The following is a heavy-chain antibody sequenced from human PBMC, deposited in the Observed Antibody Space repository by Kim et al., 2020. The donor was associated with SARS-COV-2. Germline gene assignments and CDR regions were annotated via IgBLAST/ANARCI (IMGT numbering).Heavy chain of an antibody. CDR1: GYTFTSYA. V-gene: IGHV7-4-1*02. D-gene: IGHD3-9*01. Sequence: ASVKVSCKASGYTFTSYAMNWVRQAPGQGLEWMGWINTNTGNPTYAQGFTGRFVFSLDTSVSTAYLQISSLKAEDTAVYYCARDPHEQILRYFDWLLLFAFDIWGQGTMVTVSS. CDR3: ARDPHEQILRYFDWLLLFAFDI. CDR2: INTNTGNP. J-gene: IGHJ3*02.